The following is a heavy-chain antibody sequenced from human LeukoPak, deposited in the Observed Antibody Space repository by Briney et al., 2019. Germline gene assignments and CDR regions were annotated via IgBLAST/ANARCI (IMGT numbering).Heavy chain of an antibody. V-gene: IGHV3-23*01. D-gene: IGHD6-19*01. Sequence: AGGSLRLSCPASGFTFSSYAMSWVRQAPGKGLEWVSGISGSGGTTYYADSVKGRFTISRDNSNNLVYLQMNNLRAEDTAEYYCAKRARYNSARATDFDSWGQGTQVTVSS. CDR3: AKRARYNSARATDFDS. CDR1: GFTFSSYA. CDR2: ISGSGGTT. J-gene: IGHJ4*02.